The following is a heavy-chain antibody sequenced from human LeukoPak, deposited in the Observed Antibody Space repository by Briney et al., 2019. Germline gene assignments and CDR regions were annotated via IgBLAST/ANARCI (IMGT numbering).Heavy chain of an antibody. J-gene: IGHJ1*01. V-gene: IGHV1-8*01. CDR3: ARGPIDCSGGSCYSGKYFQH. D-gene: IGHD2-15*01. CDR2: MNPNSGNT. CDR1: GYTFTSYD. Sequence: ASVKVSCKASGYTFTSYDINWVRQATGQGLEWMGWMNPNSGNTGYARKFQGRVTMTRNTSISTAYMELSSLRSEDTAVYYCARGPIDCSGGSCYSGKYFQHWGQGTLVTVSS.